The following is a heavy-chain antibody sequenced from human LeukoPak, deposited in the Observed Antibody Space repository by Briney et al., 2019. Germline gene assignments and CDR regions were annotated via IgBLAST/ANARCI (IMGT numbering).Heavy chain of an antibody. CDR1: GFTFNTYA. V-gene: IGHV3-30*10. CDR3: ARDLMATIYYYYGMDV. CDR2: ISYDGSSK. J-gene: IGHJ6*02. D-gene: IGHD5-24*01. Sequence: GGSLRLSCVASGFTFNTYALHWVRQAPGKGLEWVAVISYDGSSKYYTDSVKGRFTISRDISKNTLYLQMNTLRADDTAVYFCARDLMATIYYYYGMDVWGRGTTVTVSS.